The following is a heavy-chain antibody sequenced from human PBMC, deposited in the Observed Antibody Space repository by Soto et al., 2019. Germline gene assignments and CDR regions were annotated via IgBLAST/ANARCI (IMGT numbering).Heavy chain of an antibody. V-gene: IGHV3-21*01. CDR3: ARDRCSGGSCYRTYAFDM. D-gene: IGHD2-15*01. Sequence: EAQLVESGGGLVKPGGSLRVSCAASGFNLSIYTMNWVRQAPGKGLEWVSSISGNNVYVYYADSVKGRFSISRDNAKTSLTLQMNSLRAEDTALYYCARDRCSGGSCYRTYAFDMWGKGTLVTVS. J-gene: IGHJ3*02. CDR2: ISGNNVYV. CDR1: GFNLSIYT.